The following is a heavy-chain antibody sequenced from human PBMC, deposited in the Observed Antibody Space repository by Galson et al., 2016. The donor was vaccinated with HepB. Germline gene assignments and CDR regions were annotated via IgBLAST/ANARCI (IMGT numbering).Heavy chain of an antibody. D-gene: IGHD3-3*01. CDR3: TRVTIYGVVDF. CDR1: SDSITGHY. CDR2: IYYSGST. J-gene: IGHJ4*02. V-gene: IGHV4-59*11. Sequence: SETLSLTCTFSSDSITGHYCSWIRQSPGKGLEWIGYIYYSGSTNYNPSLKSRVTTLVDTSKNQFSMMLTSVTAADTAVYYCTRVTIYGVVDFWGQGTPVTVSS.